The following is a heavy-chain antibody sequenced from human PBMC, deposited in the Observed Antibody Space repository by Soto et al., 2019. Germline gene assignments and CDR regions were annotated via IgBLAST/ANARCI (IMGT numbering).Heavy chain of an antibody. D-gene: IGHD3-22*01. CDR3: ARTQFYYSSGYSLGFDY. Sequence: QITLKESGPTLVKPTQTLTLTCTFSGFSLSTSGVGVGWIRQPPGKALEWLALIYWDDDKRYSPSLKSRLTITKDTSKNQVVLTMTNMDPVDTATYYCARTQFYYSSGYSLGFDYWGQGTLVTVSS. CDR2: IYWDDDK. J-gene: IGHJ4*02. CDR1: GFSLSTSGVG. V-gene: IGHV2-5*02.